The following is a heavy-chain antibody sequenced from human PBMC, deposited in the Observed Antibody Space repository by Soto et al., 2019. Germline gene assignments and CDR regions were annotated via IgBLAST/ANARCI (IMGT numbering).Heavy chain of an antibody. CDR1: GHRFTSNW. J-gene: IGHJ4*01. V-gene: IGHV5-10-1*01. Sequence: GESLKITCKGSGHRFTSNWNNWVHQMPGKGLEWMGRIDPSDSQSNYNPSFQGHVTISADKSTSSAYLQWNSLKAADTAMYYCAVCWRGGNCLCIYLMDDWCPGIMVTVFS. CDR3: AVCWRGGNCLCIYLMDD. D-gene: IGHD2-15*01. CDR2: IDPSDSQS.